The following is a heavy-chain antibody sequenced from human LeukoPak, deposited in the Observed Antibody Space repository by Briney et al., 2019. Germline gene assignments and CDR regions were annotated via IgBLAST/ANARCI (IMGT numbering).Heavy chain of an antibody. V-gene: IGHV3-21*01. CDR2: ISSSSSYI. CDR3: ARETPASSGTIDY. CDR1: GFTFSSYS. Sequence: PGGSLRLSCAASGFTFSSYSMNWVRQAPGKGLEWVSSISSSSSYIYYADSVKGRFTISRDNAKNSLYLRMNSLRAEDTAVYYCARETPASSGTIDYWGQGTLVTVSS. D-gene: IGHD2-15*01. J-gene: IGHJ4*02.